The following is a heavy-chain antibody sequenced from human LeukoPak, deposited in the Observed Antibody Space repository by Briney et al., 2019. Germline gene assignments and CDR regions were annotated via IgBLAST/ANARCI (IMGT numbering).Heavy chain of an antibody. CDR2: ISYDGSNK. Sequence: GGSLRLSCAASGFTFSSYAMHWVRQAQGKGLEWVAVISYDGSNKYYADSVKGRFTISRDISKNTLYLQMNSLRAVDTAVYYCARDSSYGMDVWGQGTTVTVSS. CDR3: ARDSSYGMDV. CDR1: GFTFSSYA. J-gene: IGHJ6*02. V-gene: IGHV3-30*04.